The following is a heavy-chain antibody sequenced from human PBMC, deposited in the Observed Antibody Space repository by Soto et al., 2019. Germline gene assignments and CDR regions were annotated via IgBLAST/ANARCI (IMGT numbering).Heavy chain of an antibody. CDR3: AGGVETPTSRQFDY. V-gene: IGHV3-21*01. D-gene: IGHD1-1*01. Sequence: EVQLVESGGGLVKPGGSLRLSCAASGFTFSAYSMNWVRQAPGKGLEWVSSISTTTTYIYYADSVKGRFTISRDNAKNSLFLQMNSLGAEDTAVYYCAGGVETPTSRQFDYWGQGALVTVAS. J-gene: IGHJ4*02. CDR1: GFTFSAYS. CDR2: ISTTTTYI.